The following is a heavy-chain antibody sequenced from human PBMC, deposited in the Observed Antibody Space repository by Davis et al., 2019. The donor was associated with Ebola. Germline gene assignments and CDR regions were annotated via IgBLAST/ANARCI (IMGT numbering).Heavy chain of an antibody. V-gene: IGHV3-11*05. J-gene: IGHJ6*03. CDR3: AKGGYYMDV. CDR1: GFTFSDYY. D-gene: IGHD3-16*01. CDR2: ISSSSSYT. Sequence: GESLKISCAASGFTFSDYYMTWIRQAPGKGLEWVSYISSSSSYTNYADSVRGRFTISRDNSKNTLYLQMNSLRAEDTAVYYCAKGGYYMDVWGKGTTVTVSS.